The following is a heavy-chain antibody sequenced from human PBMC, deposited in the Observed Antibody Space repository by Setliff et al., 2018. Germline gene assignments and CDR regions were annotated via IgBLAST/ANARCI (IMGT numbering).Heavy chain of an antibody. J-gene: IGHJ4*02. D-gene: IGHD3-9*01. V-gene: IGHV1-18*01. Sequence: ASVKVSCKASGYSLNTYGISWVRQAPGQGLEWMGWISGYNGFIIYAQKFQGRVTMTTDISTATVYMELKNLRTDDTAVYYCARSSGPRVVLAADFDSWGQGTLVTVSS. CDR2: ISGYNGFI. CDR1: GYSLNTYG. CDR3: ARSSGPRVVLAADFDS.